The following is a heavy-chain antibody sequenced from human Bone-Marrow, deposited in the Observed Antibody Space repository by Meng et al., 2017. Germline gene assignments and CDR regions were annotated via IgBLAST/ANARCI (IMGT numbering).Heavy chain of an antibody. CDR2: INDSGST. Sequence: QVQLQQWGAGLLKPSETLSLTCAVFGGSFSGNYWSWISQPPGKGLEWIGEINDSGSTYYNPSLKSRITISIDTSKNQFSLKLSSVTAADTAVYYCARPETGDYFDYWGPGTLVTVSS. V-gene: IGHV4-34*01. D-gene: IGHD3-10*01. CDR3: ARPETGDYFDY. J-gene: IGHJ4*02. CDR1: GGSFSGNY.